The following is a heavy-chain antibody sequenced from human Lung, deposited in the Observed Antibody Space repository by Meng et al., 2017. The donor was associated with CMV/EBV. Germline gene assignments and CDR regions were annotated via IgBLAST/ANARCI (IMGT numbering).Heavy chain of an antibody. CDR2: ISGSGGST. CDR3: AKDVRFSCSTSGYTG. Sequence: GESLKISCAASGFTFSSYAMSGVRQAPGKGLEWVSAISGSGGSTYYADSVKGRFTISRDNSKNTLYLQMNSLRAEDTAVYYCAKDVRFSCSTSGYTGWGKGTLVTVSS. CDR1: GFTFSSYA. V-gene: IGHV3-23*01. D-gene: IGHD2-2*02. J-gene: IGHJ4*02.